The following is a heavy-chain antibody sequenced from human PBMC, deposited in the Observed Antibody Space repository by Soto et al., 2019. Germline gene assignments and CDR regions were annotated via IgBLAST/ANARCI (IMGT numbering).Heavy chain of an antibody. V-gene: IGHV1-69*13. D-gene: IGHD2-2*01. CDR3: GVVVPAAMGAYYYGMDV. CDR2: IIPIFGTA. Sequence: ASVKVSCKASGGTFSSYAISWVRQAPGQGLEWMGGIIPIFGTANYAQKFQGRVTIAADESTSTAYMELRSLRSEDTAVYYCGVVVPAAMGAYYYGMDVWG. J-gene: IGHJ6*02. CDR1: GGTFSSYA.